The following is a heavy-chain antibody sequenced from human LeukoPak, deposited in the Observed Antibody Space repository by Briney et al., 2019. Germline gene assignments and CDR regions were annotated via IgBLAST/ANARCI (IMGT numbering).Heavy chain of an antibody. J-gene: IGHJ4*02. D-gene: IGHD5-24*01. CDR1: GGTFSSYA. V-gene: IGHV1-69*05. CDR2: IIPIFGTA. Sequence: SVKVSCKASGGTFSSYAISWVRQAPGQGLEWMGGIIPIFGTANYAQKFQGRVTITTDESTSTAYMELSSLRSEDTAVCYCARSADGYNWGYFDYWGQGTLVTVSS. CDR3: ARSADGYNWGYFDY.